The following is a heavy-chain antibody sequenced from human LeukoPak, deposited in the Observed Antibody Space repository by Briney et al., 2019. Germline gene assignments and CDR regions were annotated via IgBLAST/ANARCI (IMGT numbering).Heavy chain of an antibody. Sequence: SETLSLTCTVSGYSISSGYYWGWIRQPPGKGLEWIGSIYHSGSTYYNPSLKSRVTISVDTSKNQFSLKLSSVTAADTAVYYCAGSIAAAGINLDYWGQGTLVTVSS. D-gene: IGHD6-13*01. V-gene: IGHV4-38-2*02. CDR3: AGSIAAAGINLDY. CDR2: IYHSGST. CDR1: GYSISSGYY. J-gene: IGHJ4*02.